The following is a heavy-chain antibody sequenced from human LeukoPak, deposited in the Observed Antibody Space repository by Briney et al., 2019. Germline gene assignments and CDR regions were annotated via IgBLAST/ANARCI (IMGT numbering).Heavy chain of an antibody. CDR2: FDPDDGET. CDR1: GYTLTELS. Sequence: ASVKVSCKVSGYTLTELSMHWVRQAPGKGLEWMGGFDPDDGETIYAQKFQGRVTMTEDTSTDTAYMELSSLRSEDTAVYYCATANRWQPMPVDYWGQGTLVTVSS. V-gene: IGHV1-24*01. CDR3: ATANRWQPMPVDY. D-gene: IGHD4-23*01. J-gene: IGHJ4*02.